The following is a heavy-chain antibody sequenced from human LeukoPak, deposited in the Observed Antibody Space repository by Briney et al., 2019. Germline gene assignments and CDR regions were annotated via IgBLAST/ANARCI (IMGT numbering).Heavy chain of an antibody. CDR3: ARELGGENRRTLSTEQRWFDP. J-gene: IGHJ5*02. Sequence: SQTLSLTCTVSGGSISSGGYYWSWIRQHPGKGLEWIGYIYYSGSTYYNPSLKSRVTISVDTSKNQFSLKLSSVTAADTAVYYCARELGGENRRTLSTEQRWFDPWGQGTLVTVSS. V-gene: IGHV4-31*03. CDR2: IYYSGST. CDR1: GGSISSGGYY. D-gene: IGHD3-16*01.